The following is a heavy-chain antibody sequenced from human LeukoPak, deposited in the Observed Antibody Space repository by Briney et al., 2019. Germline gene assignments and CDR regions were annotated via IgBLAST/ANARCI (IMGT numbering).Heavy chain of an antibody. CDR3: ARFGWFTLMDV. J-gene: IGHJ6*03. D-gene: IGHD6-19*01. CDR2: INHSGST. CDR1: GFTFSNSG. V-gene: IGHV4-34*01. Sequence: GSLRLSCAASGFTFSNSGMSWIRQPPGKGLEWIGEINHSGSTNYNPSLKSRVTISVDTSKNQFSLKLSSVTAADTAVYYCARFGWFTLMDVWGKGTTVTVSS.